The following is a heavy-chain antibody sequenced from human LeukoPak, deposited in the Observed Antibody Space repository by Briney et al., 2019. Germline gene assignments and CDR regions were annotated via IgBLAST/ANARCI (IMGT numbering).Heavy chain of an antibody. Sequence: PSETLSLTCTVSGGSISSSSYYWGWIRQPPGKGLEWIGSIYYSGSTYYNPSLKSRVTISVDTSKNQFSLKLSSVTAADTAVYYCARQRIGEDFDYWGQGTLVTVSS. CDR1: GGSISSSSYY. J-gene: IGHJ4*02. V-gene: IGHV4-39*01. CDR3: ARQRIGEDFDY. D-gene: IGHD3-10*01. CDR2: IYYSGST.